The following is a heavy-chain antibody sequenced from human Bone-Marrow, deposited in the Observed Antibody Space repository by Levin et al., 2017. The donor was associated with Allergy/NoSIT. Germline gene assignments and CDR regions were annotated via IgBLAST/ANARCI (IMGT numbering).Heavy chain of an antibody. Sequence: SQTLSLTCAISGDSVSGNSAAWNWIRQSPSRGLEWLGRTYYRSKWYTDYAVSVKSRITINADTSKNQFSLQLKSVAAEDTAVYYCARTTVHFEWLFANAFDYWGQGILVTVSS. CDR3: ARTTVHFEWLFANAFDY. CDR2: TYYRSKWYT. V-gene: IGHV6-1*01. J-gene: IGHJ4*02. D-gene: IGHD3-9*01. CDR1: GDSVSGNSAA.